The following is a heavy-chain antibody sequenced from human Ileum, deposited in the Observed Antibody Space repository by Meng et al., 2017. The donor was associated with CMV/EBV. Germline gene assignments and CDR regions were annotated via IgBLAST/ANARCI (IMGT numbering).Heavy chain of an antibody. V-gene: IGHV3-9*01. CDR1: GFTFDDYA. D-gene: IGHD3-3*01. Sequence: GGSLRLSCVASGFTFDDYAMSWVRQAPGKGLEWVSSISWNGRSIGYADSVKGRFTISRDNAKNSLYLQMNGLRDEDTALYYCAKDIPLKEWLFYRDGFDVWGQGTMVTVSS. CDR3: AKDIPLKEWLFYRDGFDV. J-gene: IGHJ3*01. CDR2: ISWNGRSI.